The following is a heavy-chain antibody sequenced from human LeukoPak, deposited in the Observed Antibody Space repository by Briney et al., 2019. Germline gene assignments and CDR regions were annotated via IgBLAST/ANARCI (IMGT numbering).Heavy chain of an antibody. Sequence: SETLSPTCTVSGGSISSYDWSWIRQPAGKGLEWIGHLYTSGSTNYNPSLKSRVTMSVDTSKNQVSLKLSSVTAAGTAVYYCAVDSSAYYFFGYWGQGTLVTVSS. V-gene: IGHV4-4*07. CDR2: LYTSGST. D-gene: IGHD3-22*01. CDR3: AVDSSAYYFFGY. CDR1: GGSISSYD. J-gene: IGHJ4*02.